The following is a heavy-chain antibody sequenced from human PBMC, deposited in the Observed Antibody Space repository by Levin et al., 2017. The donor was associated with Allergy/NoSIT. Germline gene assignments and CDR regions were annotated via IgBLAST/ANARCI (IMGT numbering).Heavy chain of an antibody. J-gene: IGHJ4*02. CDR1: GFTFSSYE. D-gene: IGHD3-3*01. CDR3: ARQLGNFWSGYNYFDY. CDR2: ISSSGSTI. Sequence: GGSLRLSCAASGFTFSSYEMNWVRQAPGKGLEWVSYISSSGSTIYYADSVKGRFTISIDNAKNSLYLQMNSLRAEDTAVYYCARQLGNFWSGYNYFDYWGQGTLVTVSS. V-gene: IGHV3-48*03.